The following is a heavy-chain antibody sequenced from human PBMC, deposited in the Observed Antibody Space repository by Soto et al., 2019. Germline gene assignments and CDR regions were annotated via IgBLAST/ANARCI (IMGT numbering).Heavy chain of an antibody. CDR2: IYRDGTT. CDR3: MRGNTGYGNFDY. V-gene: IGHV3-74*01. J-gene: IGHJ4*02. Sequence: LRLSCAVSGFSLNNYWMHWVRQRPGKGLVWVARIYRDGTTSYADSVKGRFTISRDNAKNTVSLQMNSLKDEDTAVYYCMRGNTGYGNFDYWGQGTLVTVSS. D-gene: IGHD5-12*01. CDR1: GFSLNNYW.